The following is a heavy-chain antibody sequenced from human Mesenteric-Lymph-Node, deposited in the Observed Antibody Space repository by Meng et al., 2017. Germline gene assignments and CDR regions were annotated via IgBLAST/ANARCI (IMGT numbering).Heavy chain of an antibody. CDR3: GKDGRECSGSYKLYFHVGLDV. Sequence: GESLKISCAASGFTFDGYTMHWVRQAPGKGLEWVSLISWGGGSTYYADSVKGRFTISRDNSKNTLSLQMNSLRAEVTAVYYWGKDGRECSGSYKLYFHVGLDVWGQGTTVTVSS. CDR2: ISWGGGST. CDR1: GFTFDGYT. V-gene: IGHV3-43*01. J-gene: IGHJ6*02. D-gene: IGHD1-26*01.